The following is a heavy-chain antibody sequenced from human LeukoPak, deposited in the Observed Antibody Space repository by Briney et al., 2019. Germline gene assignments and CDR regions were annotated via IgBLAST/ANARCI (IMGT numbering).Heavy chain of an antibody. V-gene: IGHV4-34*01. J-gene: IGHJ6*03. CDR2: INHSGNA. Sequence: SETLSLTCAVYGGSFSGYYWSWIRQPPGRGLEWIGEINHSGNANYNPSLESRVTISADTSKNQFSLKLSSVTAADTAVYYCARVTQGYCSGGSCYPGYYYYYYYMDVWGKGTTVTVSS. D-gene: IGHD2-15*01. CDR1: GGSFSGYY. CDR3: ARVTQGYCSGGSCYPGYYYYYYYMDV.